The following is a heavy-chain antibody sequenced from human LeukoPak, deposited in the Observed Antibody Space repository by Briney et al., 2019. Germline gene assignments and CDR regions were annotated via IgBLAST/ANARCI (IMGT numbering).Heavy chain of an antibody. D-gene: IGHD3-9*01. CDR3: ARGLLDVSFGILTGYPYYYYGMDV. Sequence: GPSVKVSCKASGYTFTSYDINWVRQATGQGLEWMGWMNPNSGNTSYAQKFQGRVTMTRNTSISTAYMELSSLRSEDTAVYYCARGLLDVSFGILTGYPYYYYGMDVWGQGTTVTVSS. CDR1: GYTFTSYD. CDR2: MNPNSGNT. J-gene: IGHJ6*02. V-gene: IGHV1-8*01.